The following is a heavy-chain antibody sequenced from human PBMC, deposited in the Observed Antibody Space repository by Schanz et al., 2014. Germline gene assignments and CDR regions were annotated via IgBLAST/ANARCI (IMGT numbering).Heavy chain of an antibody. CDR2: IHSTGGTT. D-gene: IGHD4-17*01. CDR1: EYTFTRHY. CDR3: ARELRLEYYFDY. J-gene: IGHJ4*02. V-gene: IGHV1-46*01. Sequence: QVQLVQSGAEVEKPGASVTVSCKASEYTFTRHYMHWVRQAPGQGLEWMGIIHSTGGTTSHAQKFQGRVTMTRDTSTSTVYMELSSLRSDDTAVYYCARELRLEYYFDYWGQGTQVTVSS.